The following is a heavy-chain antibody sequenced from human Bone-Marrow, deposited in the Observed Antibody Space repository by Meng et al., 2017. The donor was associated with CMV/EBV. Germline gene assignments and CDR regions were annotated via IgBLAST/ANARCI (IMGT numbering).Heavy chain of an antibody. D-gene: IGHD2-21*01. CDR1: GFTFEDYA. Sequence: SLKISCAASGFTFEDYAMHWVRQAPGKGLEWVSGISWNSGSIGYADSVKCRFTISRDNAKKSLYLQMHSLRAEDTALFYCAKDYSYLGGSLAYGMDVWGQGTTVTVSS. J-gene: IGHJ6*02. CDR2: ISWNSGSI. CDR3: AKDYSYLGGSLAYGMDV. V-gene: IGHV3-9*01.